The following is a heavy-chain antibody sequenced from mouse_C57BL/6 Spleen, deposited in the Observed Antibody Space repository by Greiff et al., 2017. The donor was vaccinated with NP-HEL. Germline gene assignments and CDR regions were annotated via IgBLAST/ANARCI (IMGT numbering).Heavy chain of an antibody. CDR3: TTSGGNFPWFAY. CDR1: GFNIKDDY. CDR2: IDPENGDT. V-gene: IGHV14-4*01. Sequence: VQLQQSGAELVRPGASVKLSCTASGFNIKDDYMHWVKQRPEQGLEWIGWIDPENGDTEYASKFQGKATITADTSSNTAYLQLSSLTSEDTAVYYCTTSGGNFPWFAYWGQGTLVTVSA. D-gene: IGHD2-1*01. J-gene: IGHJ3*01.